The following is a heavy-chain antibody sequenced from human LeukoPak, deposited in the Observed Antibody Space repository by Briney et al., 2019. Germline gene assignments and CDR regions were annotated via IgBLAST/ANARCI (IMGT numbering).Heavy chain of an antibody. CDR3: ATLITMIH. CDR1: GFTFNTWA. CDR2: VSGNGGST. D-gene: IGHD3-22*01. J-gene: IGHJ4*02. V-gene: IGHV3-23*01. Sequence: PGGSLRLSCAASGFTFNTWAMSWVRQAPGKGLEWVSAVSGNGGSTYYADSVKGRFTISRDNSKNMLYLQMNSLRVEDTAVYYCATLITMIHWGQGTLVTVSS.